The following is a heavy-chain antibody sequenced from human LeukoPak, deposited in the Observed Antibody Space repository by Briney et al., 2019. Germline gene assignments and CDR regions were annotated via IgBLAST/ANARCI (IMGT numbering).Heavy chain of an antibody. V-gene: IGHV4-59*08. J-gene: IGHJ6*02. CDR2: IYYTGST. Sequence: PSETLSLTCTVSGGSISGYYWNWIRQSPGKVLEWIGYIYYTGSTNHNSSLKSRVTIAVDTSKNQFSLKLSSVTAADTAVYYCARSNCVTTACSSYYGMDVWGQGTTVTVSS. D-gene: IGHD3-22*01. CDR1: GGSISGYY. CDR3: ARSNCVTTACSSYYGMDV.